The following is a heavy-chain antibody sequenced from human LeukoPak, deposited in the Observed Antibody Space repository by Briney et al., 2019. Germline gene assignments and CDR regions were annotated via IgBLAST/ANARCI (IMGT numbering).Heavy chain of an antibody. CDR3: ARGLYCSSTSCYRNLWPNYYYYYYMDV. D-gene: IGHD2-2*01. CDR1: GYTFTGYY. Sequence: GASVKVSCKASGYTFTGYYMHWVRQAPGQGLEWMGWINPNSGGTNYAQKFQGRVTMTRDTSISTAYMELSRLRSDDTAVYYCARGLYCSSTSCYRNLWPNYYYYYYMDVWGKGTTVTVSS. J-gene: IGHJ6*03. V-gene: IGHV1-2*02. CDR2: INPNSGGT.